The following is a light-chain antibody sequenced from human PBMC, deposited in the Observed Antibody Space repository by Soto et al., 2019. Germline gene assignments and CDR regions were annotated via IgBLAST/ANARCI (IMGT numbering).Light chain of an antibody. V-gene: IGLV3-21*04. Sequence: SYELTQPTSVTVAPGKTATITCGGDDIGSKTVHWYRQKPGQAPVLVIYYDSDRAPGIAERISGSNSGNTATLTITRVEGGGEADYYCQVRDSSTDYWVFGGGTKVTVL. J-gene: IGLJ3*02. CDR3: QVRDSSTDYWV. CDR2: YDS. CDR1: DIGSKT.